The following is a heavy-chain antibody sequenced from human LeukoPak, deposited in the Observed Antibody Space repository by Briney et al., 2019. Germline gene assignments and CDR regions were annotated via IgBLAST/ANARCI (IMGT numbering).Heavy chain of an antibody. D-gene: IGHD2-15*01. CDR1: GYTFTSYG. CDR3: ARASYCSDGSCYSDY. CDR2: ISAYNGNT. V-gene: IGHV1-18*01. Sequence: ASVNVSCKASGYTFTSYGISWVRQAPGQGLEWMGWISAYNGNTIYAQKVKGRVTMTTDTSTSTAYMELRSLKSDDTAVYYCARASYCSDGSCYSDYWGQGTLVTVSS. J-gene: IGHJ4*02.